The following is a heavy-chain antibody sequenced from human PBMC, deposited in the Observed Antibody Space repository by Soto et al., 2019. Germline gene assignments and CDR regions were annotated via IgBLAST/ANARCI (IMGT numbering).Heavy chain of an antibody. CDR1: GFNFSNHW. Sequence: VHLVESGGGLVQPGGSLRLSCAASGFNFSNHWMHWVRQRPAEGLVWVSRITSDGKSKAYAESVKGRFAISRDNAKNTLYLQMNGLPAEDTAVSYCARESGDWPLNWFDPWGQGTLVTVSS. J-gene: IGHJ5*02. D-gene: IGHD3-9*01. CDR3: ARESGDWPLNWFDP. V-gene: IGHV3-74*01. CDR2: ITSDGKSK.